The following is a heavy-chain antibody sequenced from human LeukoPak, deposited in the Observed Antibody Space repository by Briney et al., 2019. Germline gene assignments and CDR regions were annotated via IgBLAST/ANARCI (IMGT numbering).Heavy chain of an antibody. J-gene: IGHJ4*02. D-gene: IGHD3-10*01. CDR3: ARDSMVREKLLDY. V-gene: IGHV3-11*05. CDR2: FSSTSSYT. Sequence: GGSLRLSCVDSRFTFSDYYMSGIRPAPGKGLEWVSYFSSTSSYTNYADSVKGRFTISRDNAKNSLYLQMNSLRADDTAVYYCARDSMVREKLLDYWGQGALVTVSS. CDR1: RFTFSDYY.